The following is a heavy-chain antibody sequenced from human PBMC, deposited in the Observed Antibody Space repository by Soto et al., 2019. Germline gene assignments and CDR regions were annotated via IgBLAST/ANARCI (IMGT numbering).Heavy chain of an antibody. CDR2: IYHSGST. CDR1: GGSISSNNW. V-gene: IGHV4-4*02. Sequence: QVQLQESGPGLVKPSETLSLTCAVSGGSISSNNWWSWVRQTPGKGLEWIGEIYHSGSTNYNPSLQTRVPIPLDKPKNQFSLSLTSMTAADTAVYYCARRAGDCRGGSCPFYHDWGQGTLVTASS. CDR3: ARRAGDCRGGSCPFYHD. D-gene: IGHD2-15*01. J-gene: IGHJ4*02.